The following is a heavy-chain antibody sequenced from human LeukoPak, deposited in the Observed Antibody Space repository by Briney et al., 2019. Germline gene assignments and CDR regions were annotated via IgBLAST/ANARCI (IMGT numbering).Heavy chain of an antibody. Sequence: GGSLRLSCAASGFTFSSYEMNWIRQAPGKGLEWISYISNSGSTKYYADSVKGRFTISRDNSKNTLLLQMNSLRAEDTAVYYCAKDRRHSDSSGYYSHDAFDIWGQGTTVTVSS. J-gene: IGHJ3*02. CDR2: ISNSGSTK. CDR3: AKDRRHSDSSGYYSHDAFDI. V-gene: IGHV3-48*03. CDR1: GFTFSSYE. D-gene: IGHD3-22*01.